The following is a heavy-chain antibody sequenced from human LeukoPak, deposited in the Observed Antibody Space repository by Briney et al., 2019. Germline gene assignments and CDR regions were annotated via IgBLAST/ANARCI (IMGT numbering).Heavy chain of an antibody. J-gene: IGHJ4*02. CDR2: ISSSGKTI. CDR3: TRGGAVTTGPVDH. V-gene: IGHV3-48*03. D-gene: IGHD1-1*01. CDR1: GLIFVTYE. Sequence: GGSLRLSCAASGLIFVTYEMTWVRQAPGGGLEWIAYISSSGKTIFYADSVRGRFTVARDKARSSLYLDMNSLRVEDTAFYFCTRGGAVTTGPVDHWGQGTLVTVSS.